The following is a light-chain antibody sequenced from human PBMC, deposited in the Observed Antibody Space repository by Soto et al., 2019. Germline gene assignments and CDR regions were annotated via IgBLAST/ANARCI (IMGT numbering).Light chain of an antibody. CDR1: QTALSNSNNKNY. CDR3: QKYHSDPIT. J-gene: IGKJ5*01. V-gene: IGKV4-1*01. CDR2: WAS. Sequence: DFVMTQSPDSLAVSLGERATINCKSSQTALSNSNNKNYLAWFQQKPGQPPKLLISWASIRESGVPDRFSGSGSGTDFTLTISSLQAEDVAVYYCQKYHSDPITFGQGTRLEIK.